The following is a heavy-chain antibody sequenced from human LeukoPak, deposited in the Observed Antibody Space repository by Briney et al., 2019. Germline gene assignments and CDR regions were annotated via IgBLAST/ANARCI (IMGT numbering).Heavy chain of an antibody. V-gene: IGHV3-48*03. CDR3: ARDLVRGTNDAFDV. CDR2: ITSSANTM. D-gene: IGHD3-10*01. J-gene: IGHJ3*01. Sequence: GGSLRLSCVASGFTFSSYEMNWVRQVPGKGLEWISYITSSANTMYYSDSVRGRFTISRDDAKNSLYVQMNVLRADDTAVYYCARDLVRGTNDAFDVRGQGTMVTVSS. CDR1: GFTFSSYE.